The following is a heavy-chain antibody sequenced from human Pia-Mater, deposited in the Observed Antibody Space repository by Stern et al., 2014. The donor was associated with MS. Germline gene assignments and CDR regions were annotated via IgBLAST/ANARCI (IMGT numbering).Heavy chain of an antibody. D-gene: IGHD2/OR15-2a*01. J-gene: IGHJ4*02. V-gene: IGHV3-23*04. Sequence: VQLVQSGGGLVQPGGSLRLSCAASGFTFNSFAMRWVRQTPGKGLEWVSTISGRGDTTHYADSVKGRFNISRDNSKNTLYLEMSSLRAEDTALYYCAKPSSHYFFDYWGQGIPVTFSS. CDR1: GFTFNSFA. CDR2: ISGRGDTT. CDR3: AKPSSHYFFDY.